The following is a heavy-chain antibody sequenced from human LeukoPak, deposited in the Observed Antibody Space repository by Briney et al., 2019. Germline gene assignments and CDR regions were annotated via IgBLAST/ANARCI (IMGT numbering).Heavy chain of an antibody. J-gene: IGHJ1*01. CDR1: GGSLSAYY. CDR3: ARYLDYGGNSRVFQH. V-gene: IGHV4-34*01. CDR2: INHGGST. Sequence: SETLSLTCAVYGGSLSAYYGTWIRQPPGKGLEWIGEINHGGSTNYNPSLKSRVTISIDTSKNQFSLKLSSVTAADTAFYYCARYLDYGGNSRVFQHWGQGTLVTVSS. D-gene: IGHD4-23*01.